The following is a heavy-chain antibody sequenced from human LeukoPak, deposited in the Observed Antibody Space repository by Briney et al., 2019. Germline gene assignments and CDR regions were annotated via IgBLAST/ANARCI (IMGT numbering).Heavy chain of an antibody. CDR3: ARLRQLDIDY. D-gene: IGHD6-6*01. CDR1: GGSISNYY. CDR2: IYTSGST. Sequence: SETLSLTCTVSGGSISNYYWSWIRQPAGKGLEWIGRIYTSGSTNYNPSLKSRVTISIDKSKNQFSLKLTSVTAADTAVYYCARLRQLDIDYWGQGTLVTVSS. V-gene: IGHV4-4*07. J-gene: IGHJ4*02.